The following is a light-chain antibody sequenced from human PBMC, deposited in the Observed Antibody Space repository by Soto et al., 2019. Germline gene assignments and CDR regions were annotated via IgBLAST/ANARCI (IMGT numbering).Light chain of an antibody. CDR2: EVT. CDR3: SSYTSSFTGV. Sequence: QSALTQPASVSGSPGQSITISCTGTSSDVGGYNYVSWYQQHPDKVPKLMIYEVTNRPSGVSNRFSGSKSGNTASLTISGLQAEDEADYYCSSYTSSFTGVFGGGTKLTVL. J-gene: IGLJ3*02. CDR1: SSDVGGYNY. V-gene: IGLV2-14*01.